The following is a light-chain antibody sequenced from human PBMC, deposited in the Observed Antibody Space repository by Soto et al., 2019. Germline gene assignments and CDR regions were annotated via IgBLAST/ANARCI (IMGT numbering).Light chain of an antibody. J-gene: IGKJ4*01. CDR2: SAS. V-gene: IGKV3-20*01. CDR3: QQYHTSPLT. CDR1: QSVDSN. Sequence: EIVMTQSPATLSVSPGDGATLSCRASQSVDSNLAWYQQKPGQTPRLLIYSASSRATGIPDRFSGSGSGTDFTLTIARLEPEDFALYYCQQYHTSPLTFGGGTKVEIK.